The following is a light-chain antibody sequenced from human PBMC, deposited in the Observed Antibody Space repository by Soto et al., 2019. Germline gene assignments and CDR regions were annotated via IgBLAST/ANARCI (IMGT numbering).Light chain of an antibody. CDR1: QGISNY. J-gene: IGKJ3*01. CDR2: AAS. Sequence: DIQMTQSLSSLSASVGDRVTITCRESQGISNYLAWYQQKPGKVPKLLIYAASTLQSGVPSRFSGSGSGTDFTLTISSLQPEDVATYYCQKYNSAPHTFGPGTKVDIK. CDR3: QKYNSAPHT. V-gene: IGKV1-27*01.